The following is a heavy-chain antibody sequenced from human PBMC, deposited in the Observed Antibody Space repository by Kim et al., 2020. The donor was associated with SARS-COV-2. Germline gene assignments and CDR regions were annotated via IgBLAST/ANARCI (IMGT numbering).Heavy chain of an antibody. J-gene: IGHJ3*01. D-gene: IGHD2-8*01. CDR2: TSTSTGDT. CDR3: ARGRLRADAFDV. V-gene: IGHV1-18*04. CDR1: GYTFTKFD. Sequence: ASVKVSCKASGYTFTKFDIHWVRQTPGQGLEWVGRTSTSTGDTNYVQKLQGRVSMITDTSTTTVYMELTSLRSDDTAVYYCARGRLRADAFDVWGQGTLVTVSS.